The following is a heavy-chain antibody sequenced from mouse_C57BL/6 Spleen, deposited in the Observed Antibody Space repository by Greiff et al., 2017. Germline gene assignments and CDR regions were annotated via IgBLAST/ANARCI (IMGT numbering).Heavy chain of an antibody. CDR1: GYTFTDYE. V-gene: IGHV1-15*01. CDR3: TSCPGMDY. CDR2: IDPETGGT. Sequence: VKLMESGAELVRPGASVTLSCKASGYTFTDYEMHWVKQTPVHGLEWIGAIDPETGGTAYNQKFKGKAILTADKSSSTAYMELRSLTSEDSAVYYCTSCPGMDYWGQGTSVTVSS. J-gene: IGHJ4*01.